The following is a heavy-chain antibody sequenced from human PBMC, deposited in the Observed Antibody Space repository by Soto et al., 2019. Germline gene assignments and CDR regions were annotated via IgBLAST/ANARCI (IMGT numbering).Heavy chain of an antibody. V-gene: IGHV3-9*01. CDR1: GFTFDDFA. CDR3: ARDWATTDTSRAPPDF. J-gene: IGHJ4*02. D-gene: IGHD1-1*01. Sequence: GGSLRLSCAASGFTFDDFAMHWGLQPPGKGLEWVSGISWSSGSRVYADSVKGRFTISRDNAKNSLYLQMNSLRVEDTAFYYCARDWATTDTSRAPPDFWGQGTLVTVSS. CDR2: ISWSSGSR.